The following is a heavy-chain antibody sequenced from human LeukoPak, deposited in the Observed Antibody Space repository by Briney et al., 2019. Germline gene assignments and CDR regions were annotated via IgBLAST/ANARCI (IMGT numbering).Heavy chain of an antibody. J-gene: IGHJ6*03. CDR1: GFTFSSYS. Sequence: PGGSLRLSCAASGFTFSSYSMNWVRQAPGKGLEWVSYISSSSSTIYYADSVKGRFTISRDNAKNSLYLQMNSLRAEDTAVYYCASAPAHDSSGYPFDYYYYMDVWGKGTTVTVSS. D-gene: IGHD3-22*01. V-gene: IGHV3-48*01. CDR3: ASAPAHDSSGYPFDYYYYMDV. CDR2: ISSSSSTI.